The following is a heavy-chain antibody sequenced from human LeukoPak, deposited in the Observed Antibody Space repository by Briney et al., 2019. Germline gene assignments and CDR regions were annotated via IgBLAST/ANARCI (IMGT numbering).Heavy chain of an antibody. J-gene: IGHJ3*02. CDR3: ARVGFLGGIAGAATEAFDS. CDR2: INPSGGST. Sequence: ASVKVSCKASVGTFSSYAISWVRQAPGQGREWMGIINPSGGSTNYAQKFQGRVTMTRDTSTSTVYMELSSLRAEDTAVYYCARVGFLGGIAGAATEAFDSRGPGKMVTVSS. V-gene: IGHV1-46*01. CDR1: VGTFSSYA. D-gene: IGHD6-19*01.